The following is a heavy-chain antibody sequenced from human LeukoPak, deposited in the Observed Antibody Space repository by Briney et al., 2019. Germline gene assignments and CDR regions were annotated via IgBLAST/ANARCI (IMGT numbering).Heavy chain of an antibody. D-gene: IGHD3-10*01. J-gene: IGHJ5*02. CDR1: GYTFTSYD. V-gene: IGHV1-8*01. CDR3: ARDSPGHYYGSGSYNWFDP. Sequence: ASVKVSCKASGYTFTSYDINWVRQATGQGLEWMGWMNPNSGNTGFAQKFQGRVTLTRDTSITTAYMELTSLRPEDTAVYYCARDSPGHYYGSGSYNWFDPWGQGTLVTVSS. CDR2: MNPNSGNT.